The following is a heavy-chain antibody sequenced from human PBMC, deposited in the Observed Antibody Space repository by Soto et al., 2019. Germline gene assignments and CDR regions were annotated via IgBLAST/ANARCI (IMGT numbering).Heavy chain of an antibody. CDR1: GFTFGSYA. CDR3: NRVYCGGDCSHFDY. D-gene: IGHD2-21*02. CDR2: IRNKGYGRTS. J-gene: IGHJ4*02. V-gene: IGHV3-49*04. Sequence: GGSLGLSVTTSGFTFGSYALSWVRQSPGKGLEWVFFIRNKGYGRTSEYAASVRGRFIISRDDSRSIAYMQMKSLTTEDTGVYYCNRVYCGGDCSHFDYCGQGTLVTVSS.